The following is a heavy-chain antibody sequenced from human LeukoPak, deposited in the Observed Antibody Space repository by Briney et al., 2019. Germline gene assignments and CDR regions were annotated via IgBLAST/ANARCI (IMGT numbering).Heavy chain of an antibody. CDR2: IYPGDSDT. CDR3: ARGGEVWYDSSGYGDY. Sequence: GESLKISCKGFGYSFTTYWIGWVRQMPGKGLEWMGIIYPGDSDTTYSPSFQGQVTISADKSIRTAYLQWSSLKASDTAMYYCARGGEVWYDSSGYGDYWGQGTLVTVSS. V-gene: IGHV5-51*01. D-gene: IGHD3-22*01. CDR1: GYSFTTYW. J-gene: IGHJ4*02.